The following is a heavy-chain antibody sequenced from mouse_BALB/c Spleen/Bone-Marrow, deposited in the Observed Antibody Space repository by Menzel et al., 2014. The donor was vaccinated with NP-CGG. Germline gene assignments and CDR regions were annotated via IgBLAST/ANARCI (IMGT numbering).Heavy chain of an antibody. V-gene: IGHV5-17*02. J-gene: IGHJ2*01. CDR2: ISSGSSII. Sequence: EVMLVESGGGLVQPGGSRKLSCAASGFTFSYFGMHWVRQAPEKGLEWVAYISSGSSIIYYADTVKGRFTIPRDNPKNTLFLQMTSLRSEDTAMYYCARERTGFDYWGQGTTLTVSS. CDR3: ARERTGFDY. CDR1: GFTFSYFG. D-gene: IGHD4-1*01.